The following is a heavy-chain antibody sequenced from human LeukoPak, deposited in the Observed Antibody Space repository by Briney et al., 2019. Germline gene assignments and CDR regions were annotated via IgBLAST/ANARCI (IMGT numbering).Heavy chain of an antibody. CDR1: GFTFNKYW. V-gene: IGHV3-7*01. Sequence: PGGSLRLSCAASGFTFNKYWMTWVRQAPGKGLEWVANIKQDGSDKHYVSSVKGRFTISRDNAKNSAYLQMNSLRDEDTAIYYCARENWGPDYWGQGTLVTVSS. CDR3: ARENWGPDY. D-gene: IGHD7-27*01. CDR2: IKQDGSDK. J-gene: IGHJ4*02.